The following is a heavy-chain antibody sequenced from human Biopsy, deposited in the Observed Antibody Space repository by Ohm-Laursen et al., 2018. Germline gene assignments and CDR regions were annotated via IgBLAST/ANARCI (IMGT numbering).Heavy chain of an antibody. CDR1: GFTVSSNY. D-gene: IGHD6-19*01. CDR2: IYSGGST. CDR3: ARGGIAVAGTNFDY. J-gene: IGHJ4*02. V-gene: IGHV3-66*01. Sequence: SLRLSCAASGFTVSSNYMSWVRQAPGKGLEWVSVIYSGGSTYYADSVKGRFTISRDNSKNTLYLQMNSLRAEDTAVYYCARGGIAVAGTNFDYWGREPWSPSPQ.